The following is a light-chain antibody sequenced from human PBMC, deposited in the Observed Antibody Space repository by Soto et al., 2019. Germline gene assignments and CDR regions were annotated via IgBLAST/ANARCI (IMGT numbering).Light chain of an antibody. CDR1: SGDVGAYNY. J-gene: IGLJ1*01. CDR2: DVS. Sequence: QSALTQPASVSGSPGQSITISCTGTSGDVGAYNYVSWYQQHPGKAPRLMIYDVSNRPSGASNRFSGSKSGNTASLTISRLQAEDEADYYCSSFTNTYSYVFGTGTKLTVL. CDR3: SSFTNTYSYV. V-gene: IGLV2-14*01.